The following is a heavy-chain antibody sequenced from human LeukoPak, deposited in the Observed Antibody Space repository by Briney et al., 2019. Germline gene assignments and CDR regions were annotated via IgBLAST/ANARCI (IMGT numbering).Heavy chain of an antibody. D-gene: IGHD2-2*01. J-gene: IGHJ4*02. CDR2: INSDGSWT. Sequence: GGSLRLSCAASGFTVISNYMSWVRQAPGKGLVWVSHINSDGSWTSYADSVKGRFTISKDNAKNTVYLQMNNLRAEDTAVYYCVSFYETYWGRGTLVTVSS. CDR3: VSFYETY. CDR1: GFTVISNY. V-gene: IGHV3-74*01.